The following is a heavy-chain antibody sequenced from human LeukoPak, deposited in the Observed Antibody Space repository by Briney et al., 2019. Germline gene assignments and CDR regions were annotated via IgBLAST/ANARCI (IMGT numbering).Heavy chain of an antibody. CDR1: GYTFTSYG. CDR2: ISAYNGNT. Sequence: GASVKVSCKASGYTFTSYGISWVRQAPGQGLEWMGWISAYNGNTNYAQKLQGRVTMTTDTSTSTAYMELRSLRSDDTAVYYCARAFSIVGATTGYYYYMDVWGKGTTVTVSS. CDR3: ARAFSIVGATTGYYYYMDV. J-gene: IGHJ6*03. V-gene: IGHV1-18*01. D-gene: IGHD1-26*01.